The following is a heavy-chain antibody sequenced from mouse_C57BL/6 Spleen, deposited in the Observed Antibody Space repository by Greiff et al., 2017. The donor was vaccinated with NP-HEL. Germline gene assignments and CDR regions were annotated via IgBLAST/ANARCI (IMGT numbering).Heavy chain of an antibody. V-gene: IGHV6-3*01. CDR1: GFTFSNYW. J-gene: IGHJ1*03. D-gene: IGHD1-1*01. CDR3: TITTVVALYWYFDV. Sequence: EVKVEESGGGLVQPGGSMKLSCVASGFTFSNYWMNWVRQSPEKGLVWVAQIRLKSDNYATHYAESVKGRFTISRDDSKSSVYLQMNNLRAEDTGIYYCTITTVVALYWYFDVWGTGTTVTVSS. CDR2: IRLKSDNYAT.